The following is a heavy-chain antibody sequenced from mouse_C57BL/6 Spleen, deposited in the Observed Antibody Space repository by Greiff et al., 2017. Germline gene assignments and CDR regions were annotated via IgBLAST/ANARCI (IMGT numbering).Heavy chain of an antibody. Sequence: VQLQQSGAELVKPGASVKMSCKASGYTFTSYWITWVKQRPGQGLEWIGDIYPGSGSTNYNEKFKSKATLTVDTSSSTAYMQLSSLTSEDSAVYYCARPQRDYYAMDYWGQGTSVTVSS. D-gene: IGHD6-1*01. CDR2: IYPGSGST. CDR3: ARPQRDYYAMDY. V-gene: IGHV1-55*01. CDR1: GYTFTSYW. J-gene: IGHJ4*01.